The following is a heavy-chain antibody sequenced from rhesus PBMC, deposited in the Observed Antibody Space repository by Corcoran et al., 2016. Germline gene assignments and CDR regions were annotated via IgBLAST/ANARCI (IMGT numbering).Heavy chain of an antibody. CDR1: GLGVTGFN. D-gene: IGHD3-34*01. V-gene: IGHV3-116*01. J-gene: IGHJ4*01. CDR2: IGNKANGETA. Sequence: EVRQGGYGGGLVKAGGSLTSGWAAVGLGVTGFNPEVGRQAPGMGPEWVCFIGNKANGETAEYAASVKGRFTISRDDSKIIASRQVNSLKTEDMAVYYCTRHWGYWYQGVLVTVSS. CDR3: TRHWGY.